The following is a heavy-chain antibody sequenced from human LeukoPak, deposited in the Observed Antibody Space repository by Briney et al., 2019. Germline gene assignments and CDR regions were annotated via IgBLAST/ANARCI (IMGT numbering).Heavy chain of an antibody. CDR1: AFSLSAYN. D-gene: IGHD1-26*01. J-gene: IGHJ4*02. CDR2: ISYTGTYI. CDR3: VRDRGTYRPIDY. V-gene: IGHV3-21*04. Sequence: PGGSLRLSCAASAFSLSAYNMDWVRQAPGKGLEWVSSISYTGTYIYYADSVKGRFTISRDNAQNSLYLQMNSLRAEDTAIYYCVRDRGTYRPIDYWGQGTLVTVSS.